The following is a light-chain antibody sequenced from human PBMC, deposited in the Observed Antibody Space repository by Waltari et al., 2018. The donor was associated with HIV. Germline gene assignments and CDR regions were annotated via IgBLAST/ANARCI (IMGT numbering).Light chain of an antibody. V-gene: IGKV4-1*01. CDR3: QQYYSTPPG. J-gene: IGKJ4*01. Sequence: DIVMTQSPDSLAVSLGERATINRKSSQSVLYSSNNKNYLAWYQQKPGQPPKLLIHWASTWESGVPDRLSGSGSGTDFTLTISSLQAEDVAVYYCQQYYSTPPGFGGGTKVEIK. CDR2: WAS. CDR1: QSVLYSSNNKNY.